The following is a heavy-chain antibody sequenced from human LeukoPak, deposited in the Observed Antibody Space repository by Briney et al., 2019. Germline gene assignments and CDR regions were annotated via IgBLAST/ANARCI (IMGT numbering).Heavy chain of an antibody. CDR3: ARDPRRVVPAAMNFDY. CDR2: ICAYKGNT. J-gene: IGHJ4*02. CDR1: RYTFTGDS. V-gene: IGHV1-18*04. Sequence: VASVWVSCAASRYTFTGDSISWVCQGPGQRLGCVWWICAYKGNTNYAQKLQGRVTMTTHTSTSTAYMELRSLRSDDTAVYYCARDPRRVVPAAMNFDYWGQGTLVTVSS. D-gene: IGHD2-2*01.